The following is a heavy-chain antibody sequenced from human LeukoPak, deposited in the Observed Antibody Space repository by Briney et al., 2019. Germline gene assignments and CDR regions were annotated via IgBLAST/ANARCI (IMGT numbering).Heavy chain of an antibody. CDR2: VSGSGGST. CDR3: AKEKVVDLIHAFDI. CDR1: GVTFSGFA. D-gene: IGHD2-15*01. V-gene: IGHV3-23*01. Sequence: PGGSLRLSCAASGVTFSGFAMSWVRQAPGKGLEWVSTVSGSGGSTYYADSVKGRVTIYRDNSKNTLYLQMNSLRAEDTALYYCAKEKVVDLIHAFDIWGQGTMVTVSS. J-gene: IGHJ3*02.